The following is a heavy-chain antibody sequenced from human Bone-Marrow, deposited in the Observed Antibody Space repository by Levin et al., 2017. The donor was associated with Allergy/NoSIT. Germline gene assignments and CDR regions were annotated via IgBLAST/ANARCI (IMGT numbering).Heavy chain of an antibody. Sequence: GGSLRLSCKGSGYNFAGYWIGWVRQMPGKGLEWMGIVYPHDSDTRYSPSFQGQVTISVDKSISTTYLQWSSLKASDTAMYFCARTGCGGGRCSSWGGAQHWGQGTLVTVSS. D-gene: IGHD2-15*01. CDR1: GYNFAGYW. CDR3: ARTGCGGGRCSSWGGAQH. CDR2: VYPHDSDT. V-gene: IGHV5-51*01. J-gene: IGHJ1*01.